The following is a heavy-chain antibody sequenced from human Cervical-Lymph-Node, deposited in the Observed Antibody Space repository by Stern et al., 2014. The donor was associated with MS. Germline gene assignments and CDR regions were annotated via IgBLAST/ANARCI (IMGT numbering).Heavy chain of an antibody. CDR3: ARGCAGGRCSNPFDP. D-gene: IGHD2-8*02. V-gene: IGHV1-69*01. Sequence: QVQLGQSGAEVTRPGSSVKVSCKSSGDTFSLSPISWVRQAPGQGLQWMGGIIRALTAHHYEQRFQVRVSITADESTTSAYMELSNLRTEDTAVYSCARGCAGGRCSNPFDPWGQGSLVIVSS. J-gene: IGHJ5*02. CDR1: GDTFSLSP. CDR2: IIRALTAH.